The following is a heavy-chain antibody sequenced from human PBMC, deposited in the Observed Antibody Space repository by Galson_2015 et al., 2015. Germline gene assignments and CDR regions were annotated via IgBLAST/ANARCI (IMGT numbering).Heavy chain of an antibody. CDR2: IDWDDDK. CDR1: GFSLRTSGMC. J-gene: IGHJ3*02. Sequence: PALVKPTQTLTLPCTFSGFSLRTSGMCVSWIRQPPGKALEWLALIDWDDDKYYSTSLKTRLTISKDTSKNQVVLTMTNMDPVDTATYYCARITKQLGSAFDIWGQGTMVTVSS. D-gene: IGHD6-6*01. V-gene: IGHV2-70*01. CDR3: ARITKQLGSAFDI.